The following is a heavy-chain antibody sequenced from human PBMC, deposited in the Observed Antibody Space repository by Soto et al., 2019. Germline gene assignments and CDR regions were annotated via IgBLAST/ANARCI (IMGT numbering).Heavy chain of an antibody. CDR2: ISAYNGNT. D-gene: IGHD2-8*01. V-gene: IGHV1-18*01. CDR1: GYTFSNYG. J-gene: IGHJ4*02. Sequence: QVQLVQSGGEVKKPGASVKVSCKASGYTFSNYGVSWVRQAPGQGLEWMGWISAYNGNTNYAQKLQGRVTMTTDTSTSTAYMELRSLRSDDTAVYYCARDVRRREYCTNGVCPFDYWGQGTLVTVSS. CDR3: ARDVRRREYCTNGVCPFDY.